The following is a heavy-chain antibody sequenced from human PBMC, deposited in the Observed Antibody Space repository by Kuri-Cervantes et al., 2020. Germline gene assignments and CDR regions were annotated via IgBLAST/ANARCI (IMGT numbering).Heavy chain of an antibody. CDR3: ASHGWYAAFDI. D-gene: IGHD6-19*01. J-gene: IGHJ3*02. Sequence: SETLSLTCAVYGGSFSGYYRSWIRQPPGKGLEWIGEVNHSGSTNYNPSLKSRVTISVDTSKNQFSLKLSSVTAADTAVYYCASHGWYAAFDIWGQGTMVTVSS. CDR2: VNHSGST. CDR1: GGSFSGYY. V-gene: IGHV4-34*01.